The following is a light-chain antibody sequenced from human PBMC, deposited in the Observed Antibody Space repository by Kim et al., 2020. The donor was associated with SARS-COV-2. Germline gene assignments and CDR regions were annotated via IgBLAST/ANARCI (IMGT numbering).Light chain of an antibody. V-gene: IGLV3-9*01. CDR1: NIGTCN. CDR3: QVWHRSAGV. CDR2: KDK. J-gene: IGLJ3*02. Sequence: SVALGPTARITCGASNIGTCNVHWYHQKPGQAPALVTYKDKPRPSGTPERISGPNSGNTATLTISGAQAGDEADYYCQVWHRSAGVFGGGTQLTVL.